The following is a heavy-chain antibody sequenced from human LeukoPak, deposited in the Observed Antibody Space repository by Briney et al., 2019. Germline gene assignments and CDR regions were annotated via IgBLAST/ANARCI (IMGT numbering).Heavy chain of an antibody. D-gene: IGHD5-24*01. CDR1: GGSISSYY. CDR3: ARVLRDGYNKEAFDI. CDR2: IYYSGST. J-gene: IGHJ3*02. Sequence: SETLSLTCTVSGGSISSYYWSWIRQPPGKGLEWIGYIYYSGSTNYNPSLKSRVTISVDTSKNQFSLKLSSVTAADTAVYYCARVLRDGYNKEAFDIWGQGTMVTVSS. V-gene: IGHV4-59*01.